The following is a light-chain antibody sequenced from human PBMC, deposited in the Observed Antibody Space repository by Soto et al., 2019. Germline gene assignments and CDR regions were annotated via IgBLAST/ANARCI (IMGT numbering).Light chain of an antibody. J-gene: IGLJ2*01. Sequence: QSVLTQPASVSGSPGQSITISCTGTSSDVGGYNYVSWYQQYPDKAPKLMIYEVSNRPSGVSFRFSGSKSGSTAYLTISGLQAEDVVDYYCSPYTSNNPLGFGGGTKLTVL. CDR3: SPYTSNNPLG. V-gene: IGLV2-14*01. CDR1: SSDVGGYNY. CDR2: EVS.